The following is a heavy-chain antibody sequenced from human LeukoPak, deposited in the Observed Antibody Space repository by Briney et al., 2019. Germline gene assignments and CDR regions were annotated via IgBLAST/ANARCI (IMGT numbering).Heavy chain of an antibody. V-gene: IGHV4-34*01. D-gene: IGHD3-22*01. Sequence: TPSESLSLTCAVYGGSFSGYYWSWIRQPPGKGLEWIGEINHSGSTNYNPSLKSRVTISVDTSKNQFSLKLSSVTAADTAVYYCARGGLYDSSGYYWDYFDYWGQGTLVTVSS. CDR1: GGSFSGYY. CDR3: ARGGLYDSSGYYWDYFDY. J-gene: IGHJ4*02. CDR2: INHSGST.